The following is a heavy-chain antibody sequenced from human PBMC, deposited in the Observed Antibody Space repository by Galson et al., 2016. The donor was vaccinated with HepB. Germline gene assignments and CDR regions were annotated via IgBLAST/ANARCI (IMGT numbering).Heavy chain of an antibody. D-gene: IGHD4-23*01. CDR2: MSSSSIHI. CDR1: GFTFSSYS. V-gene: IGHV3-21*01. Sequence: SLRLSCAASGFTFSSYSMNWVRQAPGKGLEWVSSMSSSSIHIYYADSVKGRFTVSRDNAKNSLYLLMNSLRAEDTAVYYCARVRGDYGGTYDSWGQGTLVTVSS. CDR3: ARVRGDYGGTYDS. J-gene: IGHJ4*02.